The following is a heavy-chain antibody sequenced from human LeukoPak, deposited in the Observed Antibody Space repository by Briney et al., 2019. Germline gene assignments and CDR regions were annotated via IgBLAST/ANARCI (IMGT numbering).Heavy chain of an antibody. V-gene: IGHV3-9*01. J-gene: IGHJ4*02. CDR3: ARWGLGPSFDY. D-gene: IGHD1-26*01. Sequence: GGSLRLSCAASGFTFDDYAMHWVRQAPGKGLEWVSGISWNSGSIGYADSVKGRFTISRDNTKNSLSLQMNSLRAEDTAVYYCARWGLGPSFDYWGQGTLVTVSS. CDR1: GFTFDDYA. CDR2: ISWNSGSI.